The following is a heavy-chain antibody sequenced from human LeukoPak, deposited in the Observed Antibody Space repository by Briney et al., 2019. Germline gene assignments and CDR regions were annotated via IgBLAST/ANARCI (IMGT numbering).Heavy chain of an antibody. Sequence: SETLPLTCIVWGVSFRPCYWLWLRQPAGMGLEGIGRIYTTGSTDYHPSLKSRVTLSLAMSKNHVSLKLTSLTAADTAVYYCARERRDYDIFRGHFGGYDYENWGQGTPVTVSS. CDR1: GVSFRPCY. V-gene: IGHV4-4*07. J-gene: IGHJ4*02. CDR2: IYTTGST. D-gene: IGHD3-9*01. CDR3: ARERRDYDIFRGHFGGYDYEN.